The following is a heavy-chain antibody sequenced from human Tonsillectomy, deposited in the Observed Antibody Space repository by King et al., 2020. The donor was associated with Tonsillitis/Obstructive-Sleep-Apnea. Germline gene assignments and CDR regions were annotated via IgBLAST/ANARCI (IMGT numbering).Heavy chain of an antibody. J-gene: IGHJ3*01. Sequence: VQLVESGGGVVQPGRSLRLSCAASGFTFSTYTLHWVRQAPGKGLEGVAVISYDGKIKYYADSVKGRFTISRDNSKNTLSLQMNTLRGEDTAVYYCGGGNYYEEGPSDGFDVWGQGTMVTVS. CDR3: GGGNYYEEGPSDGFDV. D-gene: IGHD3-22*01. CDR2: ISYDGKIK. V-gene: IGHV3-30*04. CDR1: GFTFSTYT.